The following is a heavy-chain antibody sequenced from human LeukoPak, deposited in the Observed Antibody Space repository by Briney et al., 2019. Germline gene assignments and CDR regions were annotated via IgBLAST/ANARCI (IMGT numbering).Heavy chain of an antibody. J-gene: IGHJ6*03. CDR3: AKEKYSSSSAMDV. Sequence: GGSLRLSCAASGFTLSNAWMSWVRQAPGKGLEWVSAISGSGGSTYYADSVKGRFTISRDNSKNTLYLQMNSLRAEDTAVYYCAKEKYSSSSAMDVWGKGTTVTVSS. CDR1: GFTLSNAW. V-gene: IGHV3-23*01. CDR2: ISGSGGST. D-gene: IGHD6-6*01.